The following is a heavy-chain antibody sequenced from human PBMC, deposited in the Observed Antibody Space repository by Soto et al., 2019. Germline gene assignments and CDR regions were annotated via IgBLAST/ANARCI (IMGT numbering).Heavy chain of an antibody. CDR3: ARDRMAYCSGGSCYSGGYYYGMDV. Sequence: EVQLVESGGGLVQPGGSLRLSCAASGFTFSSDDMHWVRQITGKGLEWVSAIGTAGDTFYPGSVKGRFTISRENAKNSLYLQMNSLRAEDTAVYYCARDRMAYCSGGSCYSGGYYYGMDVWGQGTTVTVSS. CDR1: GFTFSSDD. V-gene: IGHV3-13*01. J-gene: IGHJ6*02. D-gene: IGHD2-15*01. CDR2: IGTAGDT.